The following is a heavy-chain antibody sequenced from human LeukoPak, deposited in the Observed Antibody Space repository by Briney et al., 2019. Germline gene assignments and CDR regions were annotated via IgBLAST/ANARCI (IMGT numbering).Heavy chain of an antibody. CDR2: INPSGGST. CDR1: GYTFTSYY. J-gene: IGHJ6*02. Sequence: ASVKVSCKASGYTFTSYYMHWVRQAPGQGLEWMGIINPSGGSTSYAQKFQGRVTITADESTSTAYMELSSLRSEDTAVYYCAIQLWLLGYYYGMDVWGQGTTVTVSS. CDR3: AIQLWLLGYYYGMDV. D-gene: IGHD5-18*01. V-gene: IGHV1-46*01.